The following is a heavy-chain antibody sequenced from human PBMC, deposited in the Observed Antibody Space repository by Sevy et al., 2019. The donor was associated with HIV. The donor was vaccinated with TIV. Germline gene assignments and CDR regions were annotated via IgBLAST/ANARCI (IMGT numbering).Heavy chain of an antibody. Sequence: GGSLRLSCAASGFTFSSYGMHWVRQAPGKGLEWVAFIRYDGSNKYYAHSVKGRFAISIDNSKNTLYLQMNSLRAEDTAVYYCAKENSPGGSGSHDAFDIWGQGTMVTVSS. D-gene: IGHD3-16*01. CDR2: IRYDGSNK. J-gene: IGHJ3*02. CDR3: AKENSPGGSGSHDAFDI. V-gene: IGHV3-30*02. CDR1: GFTFSSYG.